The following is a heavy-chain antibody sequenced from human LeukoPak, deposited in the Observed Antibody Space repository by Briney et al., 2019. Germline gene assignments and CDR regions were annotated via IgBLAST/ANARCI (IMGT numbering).Heavy chain of an antibody. Sequence: SETLSLTCTVSGGSISSSSYYWGWIRQPPGKGLEWIGSIYYSGSTYYNPSLKSRVTISVDTSKNQFSLKLSSVTAADTAVYYCGSQYSSSWYLDYWGQGTLVTVSS. CDR2: IYYSGST. CDR1: GGSISSSSYY. CDR3: GSQYSSSWYLDY. J-gene: IGHJ4*02. D-gene: IGHD6-13*01. V-gene: IGHV4-39*07.